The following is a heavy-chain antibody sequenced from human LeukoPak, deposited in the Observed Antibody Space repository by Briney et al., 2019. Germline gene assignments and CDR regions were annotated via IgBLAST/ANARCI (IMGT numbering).Heavy chain of an antibody. CDR1: GYTFTSYY. J-gene: IGHJ6*03. CDR3: ARGTVLRYFDWLSNGGYYYYYMDV. V-gene: IGHV1-46*01. Sequence: ASVKVSCKASGYTFTSYYMHWVRQAPGQGLEWMGIINPSGGSTSYAQKFQGRVTMTRDTSTSTVYMELSSLRSEDTAVYYCARGTVLRYFDWLSNGGYYYYYMDVWGKGTTVTISS. D-gene: IGHD3-9*01. CDR2: INPSGGST.